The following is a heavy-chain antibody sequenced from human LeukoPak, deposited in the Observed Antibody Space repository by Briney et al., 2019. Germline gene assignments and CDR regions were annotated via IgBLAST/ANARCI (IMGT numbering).Heavy chain of an antibody. D-gene: IGHD2-2*02. V-gene: IGHV4-59*01. CDR1: GGSISSYY. CDR2: IYYSGST. Sequence: PSETLSLTCTVSGGSISSYYWSWIRQPPGKGLEWIGYIYYSGSTNYNPSLKSRVTISVDTSKNQFSLKLSSVTAADTAVYYCARDRQTCSSTSCYTDAFDIWGQGTMVTVSS. J-gene: IGHJ3*02. CDR3: ARDRQTCSSTSCYTDAFDI.